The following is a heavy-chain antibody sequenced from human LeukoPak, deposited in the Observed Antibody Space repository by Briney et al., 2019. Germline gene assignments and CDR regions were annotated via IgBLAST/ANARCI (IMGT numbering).Heavy chain of an antibody. CDR1: GGTFSSYA. J-gene: IGHJ3*02. D-gene: IGHD1-26*01. V-gene: IGHV1-69*05. CDR2: IIPIFGTA. CDR3: PRPSRSIVGATGAFDI. Sequence: VASVKVSCKASGGTFSSYAISWVRQAPGQGLEWMGGIIPIFGTANYAQKFQGRVIITRDTSASTAYMELSSLRSEDTAVYYCPRPSRSIVGATGAFDIWGQGTMVTVSS.